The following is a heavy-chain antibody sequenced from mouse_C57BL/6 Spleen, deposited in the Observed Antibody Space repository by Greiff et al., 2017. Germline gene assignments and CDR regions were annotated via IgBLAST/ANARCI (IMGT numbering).Heavy chain of an antibody. D-gene: IGHD6-1*01. Sequence: QVQLQQPGAELVRPGSSVKLSCKASGYTFTSYWMHWVKQRPIQGLEWIGNIDPSDSETHYNQKIKDKATLTVDKSSIPAYMPLSSLTSEDSAVYYCARATECAMDYWGQGTSVTVSS. J-gene: IGHJ4*01. V-gene: IGHV1-52*01. CDR2: IDPSDSET. CDR3: ARATECAMDY. CDR1: GYTFTSYW.